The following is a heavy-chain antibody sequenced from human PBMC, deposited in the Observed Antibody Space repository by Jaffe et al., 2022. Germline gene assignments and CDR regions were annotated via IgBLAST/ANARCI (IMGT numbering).Heavy chain of an antibody. Sequence: QVQLVESGGGVVQPGGSLRLSCAASGFTFSSYGMHWVRQAPGKGLEWVAFIRYDGSNKYYADSVKGRFTISRDNSKNTLYLQMNSLRAEDTAVYYCAKGGYQLLTGDYYMDVWGKGTTVTVSS. J-gene: IGHJ6*03. CDR1: GFTFSSYG. CDR2: IRYDGSNK. V-gene: IGHV3-30*02. D-gene: IGHD2-2*01. CDR3: AKGGYQLLTGDYYMDV.